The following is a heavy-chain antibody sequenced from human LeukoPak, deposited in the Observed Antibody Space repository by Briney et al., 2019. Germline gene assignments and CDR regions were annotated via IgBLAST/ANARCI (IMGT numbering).Heavy chain of an antibody. V-gene: IGHV4-4*07. CDR2: IYTSGST. J-gene: IGHJ6*03. CDR3: ARDRRCSSTSCPEDYYYYYMDV. CDR1: GGSISSYY. Sequence: SETLSLTCTVSGGSISSYYWSWIRQPAGKGLEWIGRIYTSGSTNYNPSLKSRVTMSVDTSKNQFSLKLSSVTTADTAVYYCARDRRCSSTSCPEDYYYYYMDVWGKGTTVTVSS. D-gene: IGHD2-2*01.